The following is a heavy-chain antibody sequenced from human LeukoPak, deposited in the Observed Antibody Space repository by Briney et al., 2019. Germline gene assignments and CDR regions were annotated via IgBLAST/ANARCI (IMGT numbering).Heavy chain of an antibody. J-gene: IGHJ3*02. Sequence: GRSLRLPCTASGFTFSNYAMHWVRQAPGKGPEWVAFISNDGSYEYYADSVKGRFTISRDNSKNTLFLQMSSLMAEDTAIYFCAKSRIAATDNAFDMWGQGTMVT. CDR2: ISNDGSYE. V-gene: IGHV3-30*04. CDR3: AKSRIAATDNAFDM. CDR1: GFTFSNYA. D-gene: IGHD6-13*01.